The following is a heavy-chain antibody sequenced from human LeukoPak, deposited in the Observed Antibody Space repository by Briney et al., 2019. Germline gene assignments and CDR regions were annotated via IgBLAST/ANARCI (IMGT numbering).Heavy chain of an antibody. D-gene: IGHD5-24*01. Sequence: GGSLRLSCITSGFTFGDHSMSWVRQAPGKGLDWVSLIRSKGYGGTTEYAASVKGRFTISRDDSKSIANLQMNSLKSEETAVYYCTRGPTGRWLYYGMDVWGQGTTVIVSS. CDR1: GFTFGDHS. V-gene: IGHV3-49*04. CDR2: IRSKGYGGTT. CDR3: TRGPTGRWLYYGMDV. J-gene: IGHJ6*02.